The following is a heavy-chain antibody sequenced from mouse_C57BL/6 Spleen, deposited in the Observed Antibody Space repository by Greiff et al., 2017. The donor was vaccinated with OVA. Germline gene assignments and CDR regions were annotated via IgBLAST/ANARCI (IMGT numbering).Heavy chain of an antibody. Sequence: EVQLQQSGPELVKPGASVKISCKASGYSFTGYYMNWVKQSPEKSLEWIGEINPSTGGTTYNQKFKAKATLTVDKSSSTAYMQLKSLTSEDSAVYYGARMGGPEEGYFDYWGQGTTLTVSS. CDR1: GYSFTGYY. CDR2: INPSTGGT. V-gene: IGHV1-42*01. CDR3: ARMGGPEEGYFDY. J-gene: IGHJ2*01.